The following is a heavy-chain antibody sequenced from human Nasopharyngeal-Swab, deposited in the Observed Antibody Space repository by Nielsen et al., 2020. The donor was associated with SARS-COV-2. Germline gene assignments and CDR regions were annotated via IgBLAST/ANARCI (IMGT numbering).Heavy chain of an antibody. Sequence: PGKGLEWVSVIYSGCSTYYADSVECLFTISRDNSKNTLYIQMNSLRAEDTSVYNCAIVGDNWKWAFDIWGQGTMVTVSS. J-gene: IGHJ3*02. D-gene: IGHD1-20*01. CDR2: IYSGCST. CDR3: AIVGDNWKWAFDI. V-gene: IGHV3-53*01.